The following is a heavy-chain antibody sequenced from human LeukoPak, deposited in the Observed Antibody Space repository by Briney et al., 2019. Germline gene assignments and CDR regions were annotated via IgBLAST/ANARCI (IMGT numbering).Heavy chain of an antibody. D-gene: IGHD3-22*01. CDR3: AKVGYYYDSSGRDDAFDI. Sequence: GGSLRLSCAASGFTFSSYAMSWVRQAPGKGLEWVSAISGSGGSTYYADSVKGRFTISRDNSKNTLYLQMNSLRAEDTAVYYCAKVGYYYDSSGRDDAFDIWGQGTMVTVSS. J-gene: IGHJ3*02. CDR2: ISGSGGST. CDR1: GFTFSSYA. V-gene: IGHV3-23*01.